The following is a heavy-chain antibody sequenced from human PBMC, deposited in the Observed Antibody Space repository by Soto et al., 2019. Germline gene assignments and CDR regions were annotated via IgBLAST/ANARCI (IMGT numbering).Heavy chain of an antibody. CDR3: ASRGSSSWYGGSYFDY. V-gene: IGHV4-39*01. Sequence: QLQLQESGPGLVKPSETLSLTCTVSGGSISSSSYYWGWIRQPPGKGLEWIGSIYYSGSTYYNPSLKSRVTISVDTSKNQFSLKLSSVTAADTAVYYCASRGSSSWYGGSYFDYWGQGTLVTVSS. D-gene: IGHD6-13*01. J-gene: IGHJ4*02. CDR1: GGSISSSSYY. CDR2: IYYSGST.